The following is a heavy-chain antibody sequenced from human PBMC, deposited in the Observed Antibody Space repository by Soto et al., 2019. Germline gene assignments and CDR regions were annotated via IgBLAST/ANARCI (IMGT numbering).Heavy chain of an antibody. D-gene: IGHD2-15*01. CDR2: IYYSGST. J-gene: IGHJ1*01. V-gene: IGHV4-59*01. CDR1: GGSISSYY. CDR3: ATDRGYCSGGSCYGRVVHAILDD. Sequence: SETLSLTCTVSGGSISSYYWSWIRQPPGKGLEWSGYIYYSGSTNYNPSLKSRVTISVDTSKNQFSLKLSSVTAADAAVYYCATDRGYCSGGSCYGRVVHAILDDWGQGTLVTVSS.